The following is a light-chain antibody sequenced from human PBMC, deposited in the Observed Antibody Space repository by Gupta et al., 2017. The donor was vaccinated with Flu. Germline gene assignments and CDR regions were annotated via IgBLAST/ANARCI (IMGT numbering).Light chain of an antibody. Sequence: SSVLTQPASVSVAPGQTANITCGGDSIGSKSVSWYQQKPRQAPVLVVYDDIDRRSGILERFSASNSGNTAALTISRVEEGDDADYYCQVSDSSSDHCVFGTGTKVTVL. V-gene: IGLV3-21*02. J-gene: IGLJ1*01. CDR2: DDI. CDR1: SIGSKS. CDR3: QVSDSSSDHCV.